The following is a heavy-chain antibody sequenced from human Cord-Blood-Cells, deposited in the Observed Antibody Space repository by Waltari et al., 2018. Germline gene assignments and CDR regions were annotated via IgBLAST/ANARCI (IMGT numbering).Heavy chain of an antibody. V-gene: IGHV3-64*01. CDR2: ISSEGGSR. CDR3: ARARVPLVGATNYFDY. D-gene: IGHD1-26*01. Sequence: EVQLVESGGGLVQPGGSLRLSCAASGFTFSSYAMHWVSQAPGKGLEYGAAISSEGGSRYYANSVKGRFSSSRDNSKNTRYRQMGSLRAEDMAVYYCARARVPLVGATNYFDYWGQGTLVTVSS. J-gene: IGHJ4*02. CDR1: GFTFSSYA.